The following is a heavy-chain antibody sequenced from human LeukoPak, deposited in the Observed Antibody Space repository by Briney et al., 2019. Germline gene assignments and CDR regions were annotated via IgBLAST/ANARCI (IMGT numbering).Heavy chain of an antibody. CDR1: GGTFSSDA. CDR3: ARDGGAAAGYYYMDV. V-gene: IGHV1-69*05. D-gene: IGHD6-13*01. J-gene: IGHJ6*03. Sequence: SVKASCKASGGTFSSDAISGVRQAPGQRLEWMGGIIPIFGTANYAQKFQGRVTITTDESTSTAYMELSSLRSEDTAVYYCARDGGAAAGYYYMDVWGKGTTVTVSS. CDR2: IIPIFGTA.